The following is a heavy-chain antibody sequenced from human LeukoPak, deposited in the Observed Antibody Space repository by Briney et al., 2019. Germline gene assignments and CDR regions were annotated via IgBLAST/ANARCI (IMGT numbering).Heavy chain of an antibody. CDR2: ISAYNGNT. D-gene: IGHD2-2*01. J-gene: IGHJ3*02. CDR3: ARDTAKSQPAAKIVDAFDI. CDR1: GYTFTSYG. Sequence: VASVKVSCKASGYTFTSYGISWVRQAPGQGLEWMGWISAYNGNTNYAQKLQGRVTMTTDTSTSTAYMELRSLRSDDTAVYYCARDTAKSQPAAKIVDAFDIWGQGTMVTVSS. V-gene: IGHV1-18*01.